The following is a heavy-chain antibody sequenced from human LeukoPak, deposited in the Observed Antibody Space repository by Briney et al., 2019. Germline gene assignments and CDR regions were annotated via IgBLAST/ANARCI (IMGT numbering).Heavy chain of an antibody. CDR2: ISHTGSI. CDR3: ARVGYYGSGSPH. CDR1: GASITSRIW. Sequence: KPLETLSLTCVVSGASITSRIWWSWVRQPPGKGLEWIGEISHTGSIDYTPSLKSRATISLDKSKNQFSLKLSSVTAADTAVYYCARVGYYGSGSPHWGQGTLVTVSS. J-gene: IGHJ4*02. V-gene: IGHV4-4*02. D-gene: IGHD3-10*01.